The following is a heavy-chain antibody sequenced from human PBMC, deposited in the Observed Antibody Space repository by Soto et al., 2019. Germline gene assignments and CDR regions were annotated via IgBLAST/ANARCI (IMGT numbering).Heavy chain of an antibody. CDR3: ARAYSSGNYYYYGMDV. J-gene: IGHJ6*02. Sequence: GESLKISCKGSGYSFTSYWIGWVRQMPGKGLEWMGIIYPGDSDTRYSPSFQGQVTISADKSISTAYLQWSSLKASDTAVYYCARAYSSGNYYYYGMDVWGQGTTVTVSS. CDR2: IYPGDSDT. D-gene: IGHD6-19*01. CDR1: GYSFTSYW. V-gene: IGHV5-51*01.